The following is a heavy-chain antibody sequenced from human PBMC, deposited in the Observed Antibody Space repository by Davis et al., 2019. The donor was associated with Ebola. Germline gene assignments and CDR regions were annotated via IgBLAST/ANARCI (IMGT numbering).Heavy chain of an antibody. D-gene: IGHD3-10*01. J-gene: IGHJ4*02. V-gene: IGHV1-24*01. CDR2: FDPEDGET. CDR1: GYTLTELS. CDR3: ATAGVAWFRELSFDY. Sequence: ASVKVSCKVSGYTLTELSMHWVRQAPGKGLEWMGGFDPEDGETIYAQKFQGRVTMTEDTSTATAYMELSSLRSEDTAVYYCATAGVAWFRELSFDYWGQGTLVTVSS.